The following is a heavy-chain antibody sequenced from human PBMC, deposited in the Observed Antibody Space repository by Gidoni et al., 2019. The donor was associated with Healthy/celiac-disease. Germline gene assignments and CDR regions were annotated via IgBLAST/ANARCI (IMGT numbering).Heavy chain of an antibody. CDR3: AKDGRGYSYGCLDP. J-gene: IGHJ5*02. D-gene: IGHD5-18*01. CDR1: GFPFDDYA. Sequence: EVKLVESGGGLVPPGRSLRLSCAASGFPFDDYAMHWFRQAPGKGLELVSGISWNSGSIGYADSVKGRFTISRDNAKNSLYLQMNSLRAEDTALYYCAKDGRGYSYGCLDPWGQGTLVTVSS. CDR2: ISWNSGSI. V-gene: IGHV3-9*01.